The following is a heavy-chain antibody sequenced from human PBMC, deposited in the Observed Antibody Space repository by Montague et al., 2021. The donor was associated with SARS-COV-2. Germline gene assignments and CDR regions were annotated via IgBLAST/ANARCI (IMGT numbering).Heavy chain of an antibody. CDR3: AKEQYSSSWSDFDY. J-gene: IGHJ4*02. Sequence: SLRLSCAASGFTFSTYPMHWVRQAPVKGLEWLVVISYDGSKKDYADSVKGRFTISRDNSENMLYLQMNSLRAEDTAVYYCAKEQYSSSWSDFDYWGQGTVVAVSS. D-gene: IGHD6-13*01. CDR1: GFTFSTYP. V-gene: IGHV3-30*04. CDR2: ISYDGSKK.